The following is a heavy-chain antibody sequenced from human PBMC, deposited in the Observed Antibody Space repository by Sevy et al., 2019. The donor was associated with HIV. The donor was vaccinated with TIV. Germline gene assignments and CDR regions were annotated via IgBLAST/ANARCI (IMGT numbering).Heavy chain of an antibody. CDR1: GFTPSTYG. V-gene: IGHV3-33*01. CDR3: ARDPRMYGDYLLAYFDS. J-gene: IGHJ4*02. CDR2: IGYDGSNK. D-gene: IGHD2-8*01. Sequence: GGSLRLSCAASGFTPSTYGMHWVRQAPGKGLEWEAVIGYDGSNKYYADSVKRRFTISRDNSKNTLFLQMDSLRAEDTAVYYCARDPRMYGDYLLAYFDSWGQGTLVTVSS.